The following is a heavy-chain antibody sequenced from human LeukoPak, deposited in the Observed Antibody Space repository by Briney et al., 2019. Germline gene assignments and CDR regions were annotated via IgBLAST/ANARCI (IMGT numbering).Heavy chain of an antibody. Sequence: PSETLSLTCAVSGGSISSSNWWSWVRQPPGKGLEWIGEIYHSGSTNYNPSLKSRVTISVDKSKNQFSLKLSSVTTADTAVYYCARVRFGENWFDPWGQGTLVTVSS. V-gene: IGHV4-4*02. CDR3: ARVRFGENWFDP. J-gene: IGHJ5*02. CDR2: IYHSGST. D-gene: IGHD3-10*01. CDR1: GGSISSSNW.